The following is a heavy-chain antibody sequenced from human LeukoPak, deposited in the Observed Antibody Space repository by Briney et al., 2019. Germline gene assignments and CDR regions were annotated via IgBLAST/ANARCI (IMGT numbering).Heavy chain of an antibody. CDR2: IKSKTDGGTT. D-gene: IGHD5-18*01. CDR1: GFTFSSYW. V-gene: IGHV3-15*01. CDR3: TTVRRYSYGAFDY. J-gene: IGHJ4*02. Sequence: GGSLRLSCAASGFTFSSYWMSWVRQAPGKGLEWVGRIKSKTDGGTTDYAAPVKGRFTISRDDSKNTLYLQMNSLKTEDTAVYYCTTVRRYSYGAFDYWGQGTLVTVSS.